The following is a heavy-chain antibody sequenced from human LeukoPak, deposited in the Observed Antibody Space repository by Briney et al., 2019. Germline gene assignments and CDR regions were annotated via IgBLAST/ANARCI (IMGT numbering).Heavy chain of an antibody. CDR2: INPNSGGT. CDR3: ARGHAIKGFDH. Sequence: GASVKVSCKASGYTFIGYYIHWVRQAPGQGLEWMGWINPNSGGTNYAQKFQGRGTMTSDTSISTAYMELSGMRSDDTAVYYCARGHAIKGFDHWGQGTLVSVSS. V-gene: IGHV1-2*02. CDR1: GYTFIGYY. D-gene: IGHD2-2*01. J-gene: IGHJ4*02.